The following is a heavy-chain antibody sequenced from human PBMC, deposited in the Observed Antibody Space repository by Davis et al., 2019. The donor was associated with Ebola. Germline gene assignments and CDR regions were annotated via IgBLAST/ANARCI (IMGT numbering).Heavy chain of an antibody. J-gene: IGHJ6*02. CDR3: ARARYSNYYYYYYGMDV. CDR2: INHSGST. CDR1: GGSFSGYY. D-gene: IGHD4-11*01. Sequence: SETLSLTCAVYGGSFSGYYWSWIRQPPGKGLEWIGEINHSGSTNYNPSLKSRVTISVDTSKNQFSLKLSSVTAADTAVYYCARARYSNYYYYYYGMDVWGQGTMVTVSS. V-gene: IGHV4-34*01.